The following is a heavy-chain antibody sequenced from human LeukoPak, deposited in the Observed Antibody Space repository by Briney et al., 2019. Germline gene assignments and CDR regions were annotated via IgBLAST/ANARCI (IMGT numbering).Heavy chain of an antibody. CDR2: IWYDGSSQ. CDR1: GFTFRSYG. V-gene: IGHV3-33*01. Sequence: GGSLRLSCAASGFTFRSYGMHWVRQAPGKGLEWGAVIWYDGSSQFYADSVKGRFTISRDNSKNTLYLQMNNLRAEDTAVYYCARIRDGYNWYFDLWGRGTLVTVSP. CDR3: ARIRDGYNWYFDL. D-gene: IGHD5-24*01. J-gene: IGHJ2*01.